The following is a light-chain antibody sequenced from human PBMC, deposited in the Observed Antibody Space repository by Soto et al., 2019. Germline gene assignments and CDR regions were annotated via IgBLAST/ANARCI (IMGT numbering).Light chain of an antibody. CDR2: DAS. V-gene: IGKV1-5*01. Sequence: DIQMTQSPSTLFASVGDRVTITCRASQSISSWLAWYQQKPGKAPKLLIYDASTSESGVPSRFSGSGSGTEFTLTISSLQPDDFATYYCQQYSSYWTFGQGTKVDIK. J-gene: IGKJ1*01. CDR3: QQYSSYWT. CDR1: QSISSW.